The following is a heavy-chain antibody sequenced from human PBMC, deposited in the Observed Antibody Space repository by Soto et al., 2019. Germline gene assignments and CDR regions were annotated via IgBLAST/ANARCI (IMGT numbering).Heavy chain of an antibody. CDR3: AHRPGGYLSGWDNGYFDY. CDR1: GFTFSSYA. Sequence: GGSLRLSCAASGFTFSSYAMSWVRQAPGKGLEWVSAISGSGGSPSLRSRLSITKDTSKNQVVLTMTNMDPVDTATYYCAHRPGGYLSGWDNGYFDYWGRGALVTVSS. D-gene: IGHD6-19*01. J-gene: IGHJ4*02. CDR2: ISGSGGSP. V-gene: IGHV3-23*01.